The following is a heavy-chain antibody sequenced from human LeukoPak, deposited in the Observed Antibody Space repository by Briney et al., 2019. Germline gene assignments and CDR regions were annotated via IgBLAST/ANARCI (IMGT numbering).Heavy chain of an antibody. V-gene: IGHV3-43*02. CDR2: ISGDGGST. CDR1: GFTFDDYA. D-gene: IGHD3-10*01. Sequence: GGTLRLSCAASGFTFDDYAMHWVRQAPGKGLEWVSLISGDGGSTYYADSVKGRFTISRDNSKNSLYLQMNSLRTEDTALYYCAKDIGGYYGSGSPFYYYYGMDVWGQGTTVTVSS. CDR3: AKDIGGYYGSGSPFYYYYGMDV. J-gene: IGHJ6*02.